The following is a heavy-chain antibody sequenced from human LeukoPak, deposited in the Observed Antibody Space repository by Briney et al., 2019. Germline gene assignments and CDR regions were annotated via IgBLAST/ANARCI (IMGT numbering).Heavy chain of an antibody. CDR1: GGSISSSSYY. Sequence: SETLSLTCTVSGGSISSSSYYWGWIRQPPGKGLEWIGSIYYSGSTYYNPSLKSRVTMSVDTSKNQFSLKLSSVTAADTAVYYCARGIYDFQANYYYYLDVWGKGTTVTVSS. CDR3: ARGIYDFQANYYYYLDV. V-gene: IGHV4-39*07. CDR2: IYYSGST. D-gene: IGHD3-3*01. J-gene: IGHJ6*03.